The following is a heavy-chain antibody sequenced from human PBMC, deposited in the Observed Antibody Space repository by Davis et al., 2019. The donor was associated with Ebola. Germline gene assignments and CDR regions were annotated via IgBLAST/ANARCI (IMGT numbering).Heavy chain of an antibody. J-gene: IGHJ4*02. CDR3: AKASWGPAARPLLDS. D-gene: IGHD2-2*02. V-gene: IGHV3-30*18. CDR2: ISDDGSNK. CDR1: GFTFNSFG. Sequence: GGPLRLSCAASGFTFNSFGMHWVRQAPGKGLEWLAVISDDGSNKYYTDSVEGRFTISRDNSKETLYLQVNSLRAEDTARYYCAKASWGPAARPLLDSWGQGTLVTVSS.